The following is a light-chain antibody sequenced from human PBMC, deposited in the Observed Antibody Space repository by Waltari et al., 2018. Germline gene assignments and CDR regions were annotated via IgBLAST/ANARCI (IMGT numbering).Light chain of an antibody. CDR3: QQYFAWPPVHT. J-gene: IGKJ2*01. CDR2: GAS. CDR1: QSVGDN. V-gene: IGKV3-15*01. Sequence: EIVMTQSPATLSVSPGERATLSCRASQSVGDNLAWYQRKPGQAPRLLLFGASTRGTGIPARFSGSGSGTEFTLTISSLQSEDFATYYCQQYFAWPPVHTFGQGTTLEIK.